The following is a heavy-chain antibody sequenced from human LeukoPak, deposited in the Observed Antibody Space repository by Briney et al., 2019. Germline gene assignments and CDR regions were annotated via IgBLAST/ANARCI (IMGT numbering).Heavy chain of an antibody. Sequence: SQTLSLTCAISGDSFSSNSAAWNWIRPSPSRGLEWLGRTYYRSKWYNDYAVSVKSRITINPDTSKNQFSLQLNSVTPEDTAVYYCARSVWFGELFPYGYWGQGTLVTVSS. CDR1: GDSFSSNSAA. D-gene: IGHD3-10*01. V-gene: IGHV6-1*01. J-gene: IGHJ4*02. CDR2: TYYRSKWYN. CDR3: ARSVWFGELFPYGY.